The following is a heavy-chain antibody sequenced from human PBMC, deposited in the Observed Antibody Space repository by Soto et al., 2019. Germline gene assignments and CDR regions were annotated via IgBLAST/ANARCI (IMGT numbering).Heavy chain of an antibody. V-gene: IGHV1-18*04. D-gene: IGHD6-19*01. CDR2: ISGYNGNT. J-gene: IGHJ4*02. CDR1: GYTFTNYY. Sequence: GASVKVSCKASGYTFTNYYMHWLRQAPGQGLEWMGWISGYNGNTNYAQKFQGRVTMTTDTSTSTAYMELRSLRSDDTAVYYCARGRGIAVASDYWGQGTLVTVSS. CDR3: ARGRGIAVASDY.